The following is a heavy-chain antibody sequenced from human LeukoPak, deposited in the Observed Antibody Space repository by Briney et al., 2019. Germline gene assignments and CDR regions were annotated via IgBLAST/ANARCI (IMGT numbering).Heavy chain of an antibody. CDR2: ISSSSSTI. J-gene: IGHJ3*02. CDR3: AKDRSYGIVEQGDALDI. Sequence: GGSLRLSCAASGFTFSSYGMTWVRQAPGKGLEWVSYISSSSSTIYYADSVKGRFTISRDNAKNSLYLQLNSLRAEDTAVYYCAKDRSYGIVEQGDALDIWGQGTMVTVSS. V-gene: IGHV3-48*01. D-gene: IGHD3-22*01. CDR1: GFTFSSYG.